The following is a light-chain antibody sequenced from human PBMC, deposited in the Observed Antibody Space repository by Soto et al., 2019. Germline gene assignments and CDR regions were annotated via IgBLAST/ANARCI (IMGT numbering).Light chain of an antibody. J-gene: IGKJ2*01. CDR3: HQYGYSPNT. V-gene: IGKV3-20*01. CDR1: QTVSNTY. Sequence: EIVLTQFPGALSLSPGERVTLSCRASQTVSNTYLAWYQQKSGQAPKFLIYGASNRATGIPDRFSGSGSGTDFTLTISRLEPEDFAVYYCHQYGYSPNTFGQGTKLEIK. CDR2: GAS.